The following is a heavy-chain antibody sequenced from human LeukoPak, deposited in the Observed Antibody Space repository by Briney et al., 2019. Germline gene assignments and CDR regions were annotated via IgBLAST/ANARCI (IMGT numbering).Heavy chain of an antibody. V-gene: IGHV1-8*03. J-gene: IGHJ6*03. CDR1: GYTFTSYD. Sequence: GASVKVSCKASGYTFTSYDINWVRQATGQGLEWMGWMNPNSGNTGYAQKFQGRVTITRNTSISTAYMELSSLRSEDTAVYYCARGRVVPAAIYYYYYYMDVWGKGTTVTVSS. CDR2: MNPNSGNT. D-gene: IGHD2-2*02. CDR3: ARGRVVPAAIYYYYYYMDV.